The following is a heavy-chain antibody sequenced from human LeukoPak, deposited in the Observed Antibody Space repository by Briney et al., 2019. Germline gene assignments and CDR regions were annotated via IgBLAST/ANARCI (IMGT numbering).Heavy chain of an antibody. V-gene: IGHV3-23*01. Sequence: GGSLRLSCAGSRFTFCIIAMRWVRQAPGKGLESVSGISASADSTDYADSVKGRFTISRDNSNNMLYLQMNSLRAEDTALYYCARMTLYGYTYGRLDYWGQGTLVTVSS. D-gene: IGHD5-18*01. CDR3: ARMTLYGYTYGRLDY. CDR1: RFTFCIIA. J-gene: IGHJ4*02. CDR2: ISASADST.